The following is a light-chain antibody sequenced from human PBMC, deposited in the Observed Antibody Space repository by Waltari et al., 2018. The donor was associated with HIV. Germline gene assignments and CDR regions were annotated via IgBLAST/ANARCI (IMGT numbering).Light chain of an antibody. CDR1: NLSNNY. Sequence: SYDLTQAPSLSVSPGQAAKILCSGFNLSNNYVSWYQQKPGQSPLLLIFQDRKRPSGIPERFSGSSSGNTATLTISGTQSVDEADYFCQAWGNNTVVFGG. CDR3: QAWGNNTVV. J-gene: IGLJ2*01. CDR2: QDR. V-gene: IGLV3-1*01.